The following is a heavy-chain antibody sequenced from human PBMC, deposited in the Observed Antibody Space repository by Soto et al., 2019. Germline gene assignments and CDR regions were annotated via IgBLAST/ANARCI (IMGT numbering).Heavy chain of an antibody. CDR2: ISSNGSST. J-gene: IGHJ5*02. CDR1: GFTFSSYA. Sequence: GGSLRLSCAASGFTFSSYAMTWVRQAPEKGLEWVSDISSNGSSTYYADSVKGRFTISRDNAKNTLYLQMNSLRAEDTAVYYCARDPRNLGLDPWGLGTLVTVSS. V-gene: IGHV3-23*01. D-gene: IGHD4-4*01. CDR3: ARDPRNLGLDP.